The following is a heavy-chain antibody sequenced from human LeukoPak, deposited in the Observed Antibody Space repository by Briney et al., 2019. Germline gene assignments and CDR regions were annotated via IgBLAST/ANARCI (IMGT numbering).Heavy chain of an antibody. CDR1: GYTFTGYY. CDR3: ARDQAVSTYYYYYGMDV. J-gene: IGHJ6*02. V-gene: IGHV1-2*06. Sequence: ASVEVSCKASGYTFTGYYMHWVRQAPGQGLEWMGRINPNSGGTNYAQKFQGRVTMTRDTSISTAYMELSRLRSDDTAVYYCARDQAVSTYYYYYGMDVWGQGTTVTVSS. CDR2: INPNSGGT.